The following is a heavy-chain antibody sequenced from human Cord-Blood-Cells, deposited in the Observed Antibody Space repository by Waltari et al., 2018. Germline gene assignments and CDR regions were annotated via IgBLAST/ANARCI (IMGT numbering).Heavy chain of an antibody. D-gene: IGHD6-25*01. CDR2: SRSKSNSYAT. CDR1: GFTFSGSA. V-gene: IGHV3-73*02. J-gene: IGHJ4*01. Sequence: EVQLVESGGGLVQPGGSLKLSCAASGFTFSGSAMHWVRQASGKGVEWVGRSRSKSNSYATAYAASVKGRFTISRDDSKNTAYLQMNSLKTEDTAVYYCTRHASAIRWGHGTLVTVSS. CDR3: TRHASAIR.